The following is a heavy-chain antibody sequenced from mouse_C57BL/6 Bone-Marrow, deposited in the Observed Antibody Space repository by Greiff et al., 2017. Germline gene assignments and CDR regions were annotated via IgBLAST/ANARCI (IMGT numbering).Heavy chain of an antibody. CDR2: IDPENGDT. CDR1: GFNIKDDY. D-gene: IGHD2-2*01. CDR3: TTGYGYGFAY. J-gene: IGHJ3*01. V-gene: IGHV14-4*01. Sequence: EVQLQQSGAELVRPGASVKLSCTASGFNIKDDYMHWVKQRPEQGLEWIGWIDPENGDTEYASKFQGKATITADTSSNTAYLQLSSLTSEDTAVYYWTTGYGYGFAYWGQGTLVTVSA.